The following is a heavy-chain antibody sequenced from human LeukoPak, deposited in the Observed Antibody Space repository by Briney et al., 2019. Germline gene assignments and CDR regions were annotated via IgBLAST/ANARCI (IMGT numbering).Heavy chain of an antibody. CDR3: ARGCGDKYYYYMDV. CDR1: GYTFSSYG. Sequence: ASVKVSCKASGYTFSSYGFSWVRQAPGQGLEWMGWISVDNGNTNYAQNLEGRVTMTTDTSTRTAYVELRSLRSDDTAVYYCARGCGDKYYYYMDVWGKGTTVTVSS. J-gene: IGHJ6*03. CDR2: ISVDNGNT. D-gene: IGHD2-21*01. V-gene: IGHV1-18*01.